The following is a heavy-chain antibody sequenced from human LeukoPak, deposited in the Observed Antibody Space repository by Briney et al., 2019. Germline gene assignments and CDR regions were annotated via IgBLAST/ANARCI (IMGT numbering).Heavy chain of an antibody. Sequence: GGSLRLSCAASGFTFSSYGMHWVRQAPGKGLEWVAVISYDGSNKYYADSVKGRFTISRDNSKNTLYLQMNSLRAEDTAIYYCAKRSAESSGYFDYWGQGTLVTVSS. V-gene: IGHV3-30*18. CDR2: ISYDGSNK. CDR1: GFTFSSYG. D-gene: IGHD6-19*01. CDR3: AKRSAESSGYFDY. J-gene: IGHJ4*02.